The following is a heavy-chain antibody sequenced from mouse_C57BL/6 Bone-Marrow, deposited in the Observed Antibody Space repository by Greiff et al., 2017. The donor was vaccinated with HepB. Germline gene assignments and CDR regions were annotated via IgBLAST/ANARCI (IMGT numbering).Heavy chain of an antibody. CDR1: GFTFSDYY. Sequence: EVQVVESGGGLVQPGGSLKLSCAASGFTFSDYYMYWVRQTPEKRLEWVAYISNGGGSNYYPDTVKGRFTISRDNAKNTLYLQMSRLKSEDTAMYYCARRDFPLYYYAMDYWGQGTSVTVSS. CDR3: ARRDFPLYYYAMDY. V-gene: IGHV5-12*01. J-gene: IGHJ4*01. CDR2: ISNGGGSN. D-gene: IGHD6-5*01.